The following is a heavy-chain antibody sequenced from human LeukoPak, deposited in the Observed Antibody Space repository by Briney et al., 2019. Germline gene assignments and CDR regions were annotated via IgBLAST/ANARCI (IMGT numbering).Heavy chain of an antibody. D-gene: IGHD3-10*01. CDR1: GGTFSSYA. Sequence: ASVKVSCKASGGTFSSYAISWVRQAPGQGLEWMGGIIPIFGTANYAQKFQGRVTITADESTSTAYMELSSLRSEDTAVYYCARGATMVRGVKYYFDYWGQRTLVTVSS. CDR2: IIPIFGTA. V-gene: IGHV1-69*13. J-gene: IGHJ4*02. CDR3: ARGATMVRGVKYYFDY.